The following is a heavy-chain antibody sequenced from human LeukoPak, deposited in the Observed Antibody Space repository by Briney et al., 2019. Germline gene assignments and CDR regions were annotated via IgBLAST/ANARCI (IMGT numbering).Heavy chain of an antibody. Sequence: NPSETLSLTCTVSCGSISSGSYYWSWIRQPAGKGLVWIGRIYTSGSTNYNPSLTSRVTISVDTSKNQFSLKQSSVTAADTAVYYCARLIGHYYYYYMDVWGKGTTVTVSS. CDR2: IYTSGST. J-gene: IGHJ6*03. D-gene: IGHD3-22*01. CDR1: CGSISSGSYY. CDR3: ARLIGHYYYYYMDV. V-gene: IGHV4-61*02.